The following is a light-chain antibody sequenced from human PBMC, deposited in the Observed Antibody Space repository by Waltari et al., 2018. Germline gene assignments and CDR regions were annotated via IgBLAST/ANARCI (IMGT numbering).Light chain of an antibody. CDR2: AAS. V-gene: IGKV1-9*01. CDR3: QQLNSA. CDR1: QAISNY. Sequence: IQLTQSPSSLSASVGESVTITCRASQAISNYLAWYQEKPGKAPKVLLSAASTLQCGVPSRFSGSGSGTDFTLTISSLQPEDFATYYCQQLNSAFGPGTKVDIK. J-gene: IGKJ3*01.